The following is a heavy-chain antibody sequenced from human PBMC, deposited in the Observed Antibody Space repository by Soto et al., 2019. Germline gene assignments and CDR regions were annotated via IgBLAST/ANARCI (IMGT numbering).Heavy chain of an antibody. D-gene: IGHD3-10*01. Sequence: EVQLVQSGAEVKKPGESLKISCKASGFRFTSYWIGWVRQMPGRGLEWMGLIYGGDSETTYSPSFQGQVTISADKSISTAYLQWNSLKAADTAMYYCARSGITLVRGLHPAAFDFWGQGTLVTVSS. V-gene: IGHV5-51*03. CDR2: IYGGDSET. J-gene: IGHJ4*02. CDR3: ARSGITLVRGLHPAAFDF. CDR1: GFRFTSYW.